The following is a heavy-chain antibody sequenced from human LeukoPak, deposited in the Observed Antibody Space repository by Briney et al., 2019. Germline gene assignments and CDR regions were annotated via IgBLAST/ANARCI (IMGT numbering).Heavy chain of an antibody. CDR3: ATDSAMAGFDY. D-gene: IGHD5-18*01. CDR2: ISSDGSNK. CDR1: GFTFSSFG. Sequence: PGGSLRLSCAASGFTFSSFGIHWVRQAPGKGLQWVAVISSDGSNKYYADSVKRRFTTSRDNSKNTLYLQMNSLRPEDTAVYYCATDSAMAGFDYWGQGTLVTVSS. V-gene: IGHV3-30*03. J-gene: IGHJ4*02.